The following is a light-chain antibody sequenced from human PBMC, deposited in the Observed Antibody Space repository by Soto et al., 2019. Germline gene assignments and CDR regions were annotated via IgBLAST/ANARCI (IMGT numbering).Light chain of an antibody. Sequence: EIVMTQSPATLSVSPGERATLSCRASQSVKTYLAWYQQRPGQPPRLLMYGASTRATGIPARFSGSGSGTEFSLTISSLQSEDFAVYFCQQYNTWPPRYTFGQGTKLEI. CDR1: QSVKTY. CDR2: GAS. CDR3: QQYNTWPPRYT. J-gene: IGKJ2*01. V-gene: IGKV3-15*01.